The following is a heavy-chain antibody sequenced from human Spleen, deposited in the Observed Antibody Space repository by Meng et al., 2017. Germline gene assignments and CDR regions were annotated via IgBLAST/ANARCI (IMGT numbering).Heavy chain of an antibody. V-gene: IGHV1-8*02. CDR1: GYTFSSYG. CDR2: MRPNSDNT. J-gene: IGHJ5*02. CDR3: AREGLDP. Sequence: QVQLVQSGAEVKKPGASVKVSCKASGYTFSSYGISWVRQAPGQGLEWMGYMRPNSDNTDYAQKFQGRITMTTNTSISTAYMELSSLASEDTAVYYCAREGLDPWGQGTLVTVSS.